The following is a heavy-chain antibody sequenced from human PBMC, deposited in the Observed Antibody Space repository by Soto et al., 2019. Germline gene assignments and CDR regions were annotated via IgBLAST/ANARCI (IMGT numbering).Heavy chain of an antibody. J-gene: IGHJ4*02. CDR1: GFTPSSYG. D-gene: IGHD5-18*01. CDR3: AREVSSYGSRYFGS. V-gene: IGHV3-23*01. Sequence: GGSLRLSCPASGFTPSSYGMSWVRPAPGKGLEWVSAFSGSDGSTYYADSVKGRFTISRDNSKNTLYLQMNSLRADETAVYYCAREVSSYGSRYFGSWGQGTLVTVSS. CDR2: FSGSDGST.